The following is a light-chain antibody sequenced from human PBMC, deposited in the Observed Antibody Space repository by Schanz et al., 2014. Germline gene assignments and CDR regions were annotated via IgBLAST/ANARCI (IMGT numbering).Light chain of an antibody. CDR3: SSYGGSNFVV. J-gene: IGLJ2*01. CDR2: DVN. V-gene: IGLV2-14*02. CDR1: NTDVGSTYL. Sequence: SALTQPASVSGSPGQSITISCTGTNTDVGSTYLVSWYQQHPGKAPKLMIFDVNQRPSGVPDRFSGSKSGNTASLTVSGLQAEDEADYYCSSYGGSNFVVFGGGTKLTVL.